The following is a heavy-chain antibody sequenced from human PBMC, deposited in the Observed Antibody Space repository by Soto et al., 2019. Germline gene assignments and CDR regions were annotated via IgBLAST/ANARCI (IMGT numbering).Heavy chain of an antibody. Sequence: QVQLVESGGGLVKPGGSLRLSCAASGFTFSDYYMSWIRQAPGKGLEWLSYIGDTGRTIYYADSVRGRFTISRDNAKTSLYLQINSLRAEDTAVYYCARVDTRRMPMTGVPFDHWGQGTLVTVSS. CDR3: ARVDTRRMPMTGVPFDH. CDR2: IGDTGRTI. V-gene: IGHV3-11*01. J-gene: IGHJ4*02. CDR1: GFTFSDYY. D-gene: IGHD3-22*01.